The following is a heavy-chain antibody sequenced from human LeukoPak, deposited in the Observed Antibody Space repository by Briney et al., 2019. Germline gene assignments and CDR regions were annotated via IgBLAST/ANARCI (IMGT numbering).Heavy chain of an antibody. CDR3: ARGNDFWSGYSVGYFDY. J-gene: IGHJ4*02. CDR1: GFTFSSYA. V-gene: IGHV3-30*01. D-gene: IGHD3-3*01. Sequence: GGSLRLSCAASGFTFSSYAMHWVRQAPGKGLEWVAVISYDGSNKYYADSVKGRFTISRDNSKNTLYLQMNSLRAEDTAVYYCARGNDFWSGYSVGYFDYWGQGTLDTVSS. CDR2: ISYDGSNK.